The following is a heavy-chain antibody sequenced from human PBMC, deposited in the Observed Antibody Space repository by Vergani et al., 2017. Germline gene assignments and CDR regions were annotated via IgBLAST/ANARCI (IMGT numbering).Heavy chain of an antibody. CDR2: VNFVTGAA. D-gene: IGHD2-15*01. V-gene: IGHV1-46*02. CDR1: GYIFKNYY. J-gene: IGHJ4*02. Sequence: QVQLVQSGAAVKKPGASAKVSCTASGYIFKNYYMHWLRLAPGQGFQRMGVVNFVTGAATSPQKFEGRITMTRDPSTAPFYMDLSSLKYEDTASYYCAISIGYFTSGSGRPYCFDLWGQGALVTVSS. CDR3: AISIGYFTSGSGRPYCFDL.